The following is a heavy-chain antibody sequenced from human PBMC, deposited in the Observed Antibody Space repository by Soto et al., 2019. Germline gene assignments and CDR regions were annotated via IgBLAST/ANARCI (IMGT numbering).Heavy chain of an antibody. CDR1: GGSISDISYC. CDR2: MFYSGAT. Sequence: PSETLSLTCTVSGGSISDISYCWGWIRQPPGKGLQWIGCMFYSGATYYNPSHKNRVTLSVDTSNNEFSLKLVSVTAPDTAVYYCARHKSGSDWLDPWGQGTLVTVS. D-gene: IGHD2-15*01. CDR3: ARHKSGSDWLDP. V-gene: IGHV4-39*01. J-gene: IGHJ5*02.